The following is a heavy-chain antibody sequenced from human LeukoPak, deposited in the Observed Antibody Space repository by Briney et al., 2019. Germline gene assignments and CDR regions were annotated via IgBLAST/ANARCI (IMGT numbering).Heavy chain of an antibody. CDR3: ARLAEDIVVVPAAMRGSWYYYYMDV. V-gene: IGHV1-18*01. D-gene: IGHD2-2*01. CDR1: GYTFTSYD. CDR2: ISAYNGNT. Sequence: ASVKVSCKASGYTFTSYDINWVRQAPGQGLEWMGWISAYNGNTNYAQKLQGRVTMTTDTSTSTAYMELGSLRSDDTAVYYCARLAEDIVVVPAAMRGSWYYYYMDVWGKGTTVTVSS. J-gene: IGHJ6*03.